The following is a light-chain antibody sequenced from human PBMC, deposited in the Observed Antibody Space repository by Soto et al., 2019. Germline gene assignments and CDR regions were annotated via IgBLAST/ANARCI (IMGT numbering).Light chain of an antibody. CDR2: GAS. J-gene: IGKJ3*01. CDR1: QSISSTY. CDR3: HQYASAGGLT. V-gene: IGKV3-20*01. Sequence: EIVLTQSPGTLSLSPGERATLSCRTRQSISSTYLAWYQQRPGQAPRLLIYGASNRAAGIPDRFSGDGSAPDFTLTIGRVAPEDFVVYYCHQYASAGGLTFDPGTKLDLK.